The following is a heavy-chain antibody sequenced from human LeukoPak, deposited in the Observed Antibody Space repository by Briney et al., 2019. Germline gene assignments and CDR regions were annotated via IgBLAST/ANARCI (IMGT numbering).Heavy chain of an antibody. J-gene: IGHJ4*02. CDR3: ARGIRALLVRFDY. CDR2: INPNSGGT. V-gene: IGHV1-2*02. CDR1: GYTFTSYG. D-gene: IGHD2-15*01. Sequence: ASVKVSCKASGYTFTSYGISWVRQAPGQGLEWMGWINPNSGGTNYAQKFQGRVTMTRDTSISTAYMELSRLRSDDTAVYYCARGIRALLVRFDYWGQGTLVTVSS.